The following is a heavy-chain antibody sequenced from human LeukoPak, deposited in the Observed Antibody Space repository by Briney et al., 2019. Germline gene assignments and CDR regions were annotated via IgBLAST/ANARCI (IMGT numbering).Heavy chain of an antibody. Sequence: SETLSLTCTVSGGSISSNYWSWIRQPPGKGLEWIGYIYYSGSTNYNPSLKSRATISVDTSKNQFSLNLSSVTAADTAVYYCAREFFTMVRPFDYWGQGTLVTVSS. D-gene: IGHD3-10*01. CDR1: GGSISSNY. V-gene: IGHV4-59*01. CDR3: AREFFTMVRPFDY. J-gene: IGHJ4*02. CDR2: IYYSGST.